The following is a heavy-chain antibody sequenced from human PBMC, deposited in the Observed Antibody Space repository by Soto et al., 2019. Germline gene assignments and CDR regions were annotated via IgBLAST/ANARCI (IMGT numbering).Heavy chain of an antibody. CDR2: ISSSRTTI. CDR1: GLTFSDYC. Sequence: QVQLVESGAGLVKPGGSLRLSCAASGLTFSDYCMSWIRHAPGKGLELVLYISSSRTTIYYPDSVKGRFTISRDNTKHSLYLQMNSLTAEDTVGYYCARCPETGDRFYDSWRQGTLVTVPS. CDR3: ARCPETGDRFYDS. J-gene: IGHJ4*02. V-gene: IGHV3-11*01. D-gene: IGHD7-27*01.